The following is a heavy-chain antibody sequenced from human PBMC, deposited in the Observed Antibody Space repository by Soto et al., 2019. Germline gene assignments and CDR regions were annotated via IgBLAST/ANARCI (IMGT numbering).Heavy chain of an antibody. CDR1: GFTFSSYA. CDR3: AKGTDLTRGSLYYYYGMDV. J-gene: IGHJ6*02. D-gene: IGHD3-16*01. Sequence: PGGSLRLSCAASGFTFSSYAMSWVRQAPGKGLEWASAISGSGGSTYYADSVKGRFTISRDNSKNTLYLQMNSLRAEDTAVYYCAKGTDLTRGSLYYYYGMDVWGQGTTVTVSS. CDR2: ISGSGGST. V-gene: IGHV3-23*01.